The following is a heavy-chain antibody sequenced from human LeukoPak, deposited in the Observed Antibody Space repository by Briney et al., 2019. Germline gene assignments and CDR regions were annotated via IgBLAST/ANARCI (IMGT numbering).Heavy chain of an antibody. V-gene: IGHV3-21*01. D-gene: IGHD1-26*01. Sequence: PGGSLRLSCAASGFTFSSYSMDWVRQAPGKGLEWVSSISSSSSYIYYADSVKGRFTISRDNAKNSLYLQMNSLRAEDTAVYYCARFSGSGSYRFDAFDIWGQGTMVTVSS. CDR1: GFTFSSYS. J-gene: IGHJ3*02. CDR3: ARFSGSGSYRFDAFDI. CDR2: ISSSSSYI.